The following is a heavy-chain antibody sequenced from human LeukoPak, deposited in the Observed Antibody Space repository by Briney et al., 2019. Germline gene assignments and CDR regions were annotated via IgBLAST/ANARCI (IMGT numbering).Heavy chain of an antibody. CDR1: GFTFSSYS. Sequence: GGSLRLSCAASGFTFSSYSMNWVRQAPGKGLEWVSAISGSGGSTYYADSVKGRFTISRDNSKNTLYLQTNSLRAEDTAVYYCAKGPLLWFGESTHFDYWGQGTLVTVSS. CDR3: AKGPLLWFGESTHFDY. D-gene: IGHD3-10*01. J-gene: IGHJ4*02. CDR2: ISGSGGST. V-gene: IGHV3-23*01.